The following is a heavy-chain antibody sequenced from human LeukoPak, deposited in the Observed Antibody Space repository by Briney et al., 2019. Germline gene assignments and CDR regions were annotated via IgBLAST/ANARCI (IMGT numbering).Heavy chain of an antibody. CDR1: GYTFTDYY. CDR3: ARTMDTHYNWFDP. CDR2: INPNSGGT. D-gene: IGHD5-18*01. J-gene: IGHJ5*02. V-gene: IGHV1-2*02. Sequence: ASVKVSCKASGYTFTDYYMHWVRQAPGQGLEWMGWINPNSGGTNYAQRFQGRVTMTRDTSISTAYMELSRLRSDDTAVYYCARTMDTHYNWFDPWGQGTLVTVSS.